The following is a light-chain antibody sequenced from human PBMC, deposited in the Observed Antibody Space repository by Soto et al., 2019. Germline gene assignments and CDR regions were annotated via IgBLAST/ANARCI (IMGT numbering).Light chain of an antibody. V-gene: IGKV3-20*01. CDR3: QQYDNSVWT. J-gene: IGKJ1*01. Sequence: EIVLTQSPGTLSLSPGERATLSCRASQSVGSIYLAWYQQKPGQAPRLLIYGTSRRATGIPDRFSGSGSGTDFTLTISRLEPEDLAVYYCQQYDNSVWTFGQGTKVDIK. CDR2: GTS. CDR1: QSVGSIY.